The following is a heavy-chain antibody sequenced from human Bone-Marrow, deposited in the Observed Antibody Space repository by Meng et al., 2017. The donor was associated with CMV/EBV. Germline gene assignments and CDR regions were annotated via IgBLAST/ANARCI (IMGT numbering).Heavy chain of an antibody. Sequence: GESLKISCAASGFTFSTYNMNWVRQAPGKGLEWVSSISPSSSYIYYADSVKGRFTISRDNAKNSLYLQMNSLRAEDTAVYYCARDPCSSTSCYPDYWGQGTLVTGSS. CDR3: ARDPCSSTSCYPDY. CDR1: GFTFSTYN. CDR2: ISPSSSYI. D-gene: IGHD2-2*01. J-gene: IGHJ4*02. V-gene: IGHV3-21*01.